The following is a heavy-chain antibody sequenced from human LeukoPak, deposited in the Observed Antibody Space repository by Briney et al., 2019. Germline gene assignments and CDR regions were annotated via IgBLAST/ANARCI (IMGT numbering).Heavy chain of an antibody. CDR3: AGGSSGYYLAWFDP. J-gene: IGHJ5*02. Sequence: GGSLRLSCAASGFTFSSHAMSWVRQAPGKGLEWVSAISGSGGSTYYADSVKGRFTISRDNSKNTLYLQMNSLRAEDTAVYYCAGGSSGYYLAWFDPWGQGTLVTVSS. CDR2: ISGSGGST. CDR1: GFTFSSHA. V-gene: IGHV3-23*01. D-gene: IGHD3-22*01.